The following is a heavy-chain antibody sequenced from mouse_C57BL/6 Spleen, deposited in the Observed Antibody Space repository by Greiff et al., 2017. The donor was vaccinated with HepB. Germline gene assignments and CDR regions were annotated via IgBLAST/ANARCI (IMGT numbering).Heavy chain of an antibody. V-gene: IGHV5-9-1*02. CDR2: ISSGGDYI. J-gene: IGHJ1*03. CDR3: TREGVYYGNYVYFDV. CDR1: GFTFSSYA. Sequence: DVMLVESGEGLVKPGGSLKLSCAASGFTFSSYAMSWVRQTPEKRLVWVAYISSGGDYIYYADTVKGRFTISRDNARNTLYLQMSSLKSEDTAMYYCTREGVYYGNYVYFDVWGTGTTVTVSS. D-gene: IGHD2-1*01.